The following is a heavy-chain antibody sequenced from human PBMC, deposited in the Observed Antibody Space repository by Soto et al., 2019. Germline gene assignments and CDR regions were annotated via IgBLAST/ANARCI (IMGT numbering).Heavy chain of an antibody. D-gene: IGHD1-1*01. CDR1: GFSFSSYS. J-gene: IGHJ4*01. CDR2: ISGSTNTK. CDR3: ARGGWNDLFDR. Sequence: WGSLSLSCAASGFSFSSYSMNWVRQAPGKGLEWLSFISGSTNTKYYADSVSGRCTISRDNAKNSLYLRMNSLRADDTAVYYCARGGWNDLFDRWGQGTLVTVSS. V-gene: IGHV3-48*01.